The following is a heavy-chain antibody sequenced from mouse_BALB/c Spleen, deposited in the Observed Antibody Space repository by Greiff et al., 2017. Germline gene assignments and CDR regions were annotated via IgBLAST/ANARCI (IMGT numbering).Heavy chain of an antibody. J-gene: IGHJ3*01. V-gene: IGHV1-87*01. D-gene: IGHD3-1*01. Sequence: QVQLKQSGAELARPGASVKLSCKASGYTFTSYWMQWVKQRPGQGLEWIGAIYPGDGDTRYTQKFKGKATLTADKSSSTAYMQLSSLASEDSAVYYCAEEELGLPAWFAYWGQGTLVTVSA. CDR2: IYPGDGDT. CDR1: GYTFTSYW. CDR3: AEEELGLPAWFAY.